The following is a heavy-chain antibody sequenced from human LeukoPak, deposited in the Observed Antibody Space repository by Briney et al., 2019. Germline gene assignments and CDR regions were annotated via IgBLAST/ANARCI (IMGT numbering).Heavy chain of an antibody. CDR2: IYYSGST. D-gene: IGHD6-13*01. J-gene: IGHJ1*01. V-gene: IGHV4-39*01. CDR3: ARHDGSSWYVGKYFQH. Sequence: KPSETLSLTCTVSGGSISSSSYYWGWIRQPPGKGLEWIVSIYYSGSTYYNPSLKSRVTISVDTSKNQFSLKLSSVTAADTAVYYCARHDGSSWYVGKYFQHWGQGTLVTVSS. CDR1: GGSISSSSYY.